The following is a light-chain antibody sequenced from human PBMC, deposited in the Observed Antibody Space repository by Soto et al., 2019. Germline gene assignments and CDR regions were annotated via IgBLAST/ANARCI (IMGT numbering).Light chain of an antibody. Sequence: VMTQSPATLSVSPGERATLSCRAGQNIGRRLAWYLHRPGQPPRLIMYDISTRATGVPGRFTGSGSGTDFTLTISSLQTEDFALYYCQQYFYWPPGTFGQGTKVEI. J-gene: IGKJ1*01. V-gene: IGKV3-15*01. CDR3: QQYFYWPPGT. CDR1: QNIGRR. CDR2: DIS.